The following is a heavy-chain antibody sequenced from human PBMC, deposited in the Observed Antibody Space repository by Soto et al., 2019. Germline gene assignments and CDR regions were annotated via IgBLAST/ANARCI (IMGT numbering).Heavy chain of an antibody. CDR2: INPSGGST. J-gene: IGHJ4*02. V-gene: IGHV1-46*01. CDR3: AREVPPGREIRATYYYGSGSYYDY. CDR1: GYTFTSYY. D-gene: IGHD3-10*01. Sequence: GASVKVSCKASGYTFTSYYMHWVRQAPGQGLEWMGIINPSGGSTSYAQKFQGRVTMTRDTSTSTVYMELSSLRSEDTAVYYCAREVPPGREIRATYYYGSGSYYDYWGQGTLVTVSS.